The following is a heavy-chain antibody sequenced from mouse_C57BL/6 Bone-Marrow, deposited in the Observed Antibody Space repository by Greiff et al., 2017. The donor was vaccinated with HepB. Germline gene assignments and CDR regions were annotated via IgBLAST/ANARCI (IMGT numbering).Heavy chain of an antibody. Sequence: QVQLQQPGAELVKPGASVKMSCKASGYTFTSYWITWVKQRPGQGLEWIGDIYPGSGSTNYNEKFKSKATLTVDTSSSTAYMQLSSLTSEDSAVYYSARSYYSTLYAMDYWGQGTSVTVSS. J-gene: IGHJ4*01. CDR2: IYPGSGST. CDR1: GYTFTSYW. CDR3: ARSYYSTLYAMDY. D-gene: IGHD2-5*01. V-gene: IGHV1-55*01.